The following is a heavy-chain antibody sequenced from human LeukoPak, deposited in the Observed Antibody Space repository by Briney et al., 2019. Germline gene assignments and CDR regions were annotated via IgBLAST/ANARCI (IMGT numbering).Heavy chain of an antibody. J-gene: IGHJ3*02. CDR2: ISPDSGGT. Sequence: ASVKVSCKASGYTFTGYYMHWVRQAPGQGLEWMGWISPDSGGTNYAQKFQGRVTMTRDTSISTTYMELSSLTSDDTAVYYCAREGVPRRGYDAFDIWGQGQWSPSLQ. D-gene: IGHD3-10*01. V-gene: IGHV1-2*02. CDR1: GYTFTGYY. CDR3: AREGVPRRGYDAFDI.